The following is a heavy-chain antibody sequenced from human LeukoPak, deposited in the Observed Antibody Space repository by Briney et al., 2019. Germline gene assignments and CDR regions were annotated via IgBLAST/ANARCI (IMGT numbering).Heavy chain of an antibody. D-gene: IGHD5-24*01. J-gene: IGHJ4*02. CDR1: GGSITNSY. V-gene: IGHV4-59*08. CDR3: ARGDGYNSWDY. CDR2: INYSGST. Sequence: PSETLSLTCTVSGGSITNSYWNWIRQSPGKGLEWIGYINYSGSTNYNPSLKSRVTISVDTSKNQFSLKLSSVTAADTAVYYCARGDGYNSWDYWGQGTLVTVSS.